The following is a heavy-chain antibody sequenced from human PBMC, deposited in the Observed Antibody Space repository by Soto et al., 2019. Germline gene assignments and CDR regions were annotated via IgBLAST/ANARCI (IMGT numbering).Heavy chain of an antibody. CDR3: AIDCGGRNSYYYGMDV. D-gene: IGHD4-17*01. V-gene: IGHV1-69*01. CDR2: IIPIFNSE. CDR1: GGTFSSYG. Sequence: QVQLVQSGAEVKKPGSSVKVSCKASGGTFSSYGISWVRQAPGQGLEWVGGIIPIFNSEKTAQKFQGRVTITADESTSAAYMELSSLRPEDTAVYYCAIDCGGRNSYYYGMDVWGQGTTVTVSS. J-gene: IGHJ6*02.